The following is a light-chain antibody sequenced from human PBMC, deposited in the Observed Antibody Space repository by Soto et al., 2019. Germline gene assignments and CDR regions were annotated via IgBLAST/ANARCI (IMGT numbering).Light chain of an antibody. CDR3: QHYNSYSEA. CDR1: QSISSW. Sequence: DSQVTQSPSSLSASVGDRVSITCRASQSISSWLAWYQQEPGKAPKLLMSDTFSLESGVPSRFSGSGSGTEFTLTISSLQPDDFATYYCQHYNSYSEAFGQGTKVDIK. J-gene: IGKJ1*01. V-gene: IGKV1-5*01. CDR2: DTF.